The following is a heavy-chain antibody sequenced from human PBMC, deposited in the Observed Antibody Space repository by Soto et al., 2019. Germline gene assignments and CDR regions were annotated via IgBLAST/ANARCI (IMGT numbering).Heavy chain of an antibody. Sequence: QVQLQQWGAGLLKPSETLSLTCAVSGGSFSGSYWTWVRQAPGKGLEWIGEFNHNGHINYNPSLGSRAAISMDTSKKPCSLKVSSVPAADTAVYYCARALGGVTYLKLWGQGTLVTVSS. V-gene: IGHV4-34*01. J-gene: IGHJ4*02. CDR3: ARALGGVTYLKL. CDR2: FNHNGHI. CDR1: GGSFSGSY. D-gene: IGHD3-10*01.